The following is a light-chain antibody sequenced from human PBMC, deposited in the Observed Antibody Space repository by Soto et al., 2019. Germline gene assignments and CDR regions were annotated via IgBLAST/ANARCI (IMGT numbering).Light chain of an antibody. J-gene: IGKJ1*01. CDR1: QSLLHINAYNC. CDR2: LGS. Sequence: DIVMTQSPLSLPVTPGEPASISCRSSQSLLHINAYNCLDWYLQRPGQSPQLLIYLGSNRASGVPDRFSGSGSGTNFTLNIARVEAEDVGVYYCMQALQTPWTFGQGTRVEIK. CDR3: MQALQTPWT. V-gene: IGKV2-28*01.